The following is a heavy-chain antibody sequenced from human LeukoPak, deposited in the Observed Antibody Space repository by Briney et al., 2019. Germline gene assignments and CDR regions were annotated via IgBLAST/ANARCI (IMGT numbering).Heavy chain of an antibody. Sequence: PSETLSLTCSVSAYSISNGFLWGWIRPPPGKGLEWFAIIYHSATTYYNPSLKSRVTASVDTAKNQFSLGLSSATAADTAVYYCTRLSHVAGAAKVSWFDPWGQGTLVTVSS. CDR3: TRLSHVAGAAKVSWFDP. CDR1: AYSISNGFL. D-gene: IGHD1-26*01. CDR2: IYHSATT. J-gene: IGHJ5*02. V-gene: IGHV4-38-2*02.